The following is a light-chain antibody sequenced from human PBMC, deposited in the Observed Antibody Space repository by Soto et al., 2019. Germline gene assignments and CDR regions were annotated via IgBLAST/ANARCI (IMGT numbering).Light chain of an antibody. CDR3: QQYYDWPT. Sequence: EIGLTQSPGTLSLSPGERATLSCRASQSVSSCYLAWYQQKPGQAPRLLIYGASSRATGIPDRFSGSGSGTDFTITISILQSEDFAVYFCQQYYDWPTFGQGTKVDIK. CDR2: GAS. V-gene: IGKV3-20*01. J-gene: IGKJ1*01. CDR1: QSVSSCY.